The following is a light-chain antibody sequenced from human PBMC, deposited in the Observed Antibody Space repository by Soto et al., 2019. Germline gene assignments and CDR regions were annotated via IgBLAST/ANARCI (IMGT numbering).Light chain of an antibody. CDR2: DAS. Sequence: EIVLTQSPGTLSLSPGERATLSCRASQSVSSSYSAWYQQKPGQAPRLLIYDASSRATGIPDRFSGSGSGTDFTLTISRLEPEDFAVYYCQQYGSSPYTFGQGTKLGIK. J-gene: IGKJ2*01. CDR3: QQYGSSPYT. CDR1: QSVSSSY. V-gene: IGKV3-20*01.